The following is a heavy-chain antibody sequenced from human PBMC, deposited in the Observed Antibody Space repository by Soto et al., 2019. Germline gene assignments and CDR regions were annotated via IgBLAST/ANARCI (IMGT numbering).Heavy chain of an antibody. J-gene: IGHJ4*02. CDR2: IYWDDDK. CDR1: GFSLTTTGVG. D-gene: IGHD6-19*01. CDR3: AHVGGFEQGLFRLDH. V-gene: IGHV2-5*02. Sequence: QITLKESGPSLVKPTQTLTLTCTFSGFSLTTTGVGVVWIRQPPGKALEWLALIYWDDDKHYSPSLRSRLTVPKDTHQNPGGPNLANGGPADTGTYFRAHVGGFEQGLFRLDHLGQGTLVTVSS.